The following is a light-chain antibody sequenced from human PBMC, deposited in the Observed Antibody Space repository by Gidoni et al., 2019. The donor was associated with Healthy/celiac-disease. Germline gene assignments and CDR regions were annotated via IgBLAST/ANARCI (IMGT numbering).Light chain of an antibody. CDR3: QAWDSSTARVV. CDR2: QDS. V-gene: IGLV3-1*01. Sequence: YELTQPPSVSVSPGQTASITCSGDKLGDKYACWYQQKPGQSPVLVIYQDSKRPSGIPERFSGSNSGNTATLTISGTQAMDEADYYCQAWDSSTARVVFGGGTKLTVL. CDR1: KLGDKY. J-gene: IGLJ2*01.